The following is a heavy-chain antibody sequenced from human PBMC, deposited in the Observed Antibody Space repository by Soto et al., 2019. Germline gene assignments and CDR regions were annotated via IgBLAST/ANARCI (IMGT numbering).Heavy chain of an antibody. CDR2: IYDSGSP. V-gene: IGHV4-59*01. CDR1: GGSISVYY. CDR3: ARAVGTSPPRD. Sequence: PSETLSLTCTISGGSISVYYLSWIRQPPGQALEWIGYIYDSGSPYYNPSLRSRVIISADTSKNQISLKLTSATAADTAVYYCARAVGTSPPRDWGRGTPVTVSS. J-gene: IGHJ4*01. D-gene: IGHD2-21*02.